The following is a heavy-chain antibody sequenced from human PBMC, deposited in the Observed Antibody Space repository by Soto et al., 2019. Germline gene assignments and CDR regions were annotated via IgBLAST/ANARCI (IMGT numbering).Heavy chain of an antibody. CDR3: ASCIAARPGWFDP. CDR1: GGTFSSYA. Sequence: VASVKVSCKASGGTFSSYAISWVRQAPGQGLEWMGGIIPIFGTANYAQKFQGRVTITADESTSTAYMELSSLRSEDTAVYYCASCIAARPGWFDPWGQGTLVTVSS. D-gene: IGHD6-6*01. V-gene: IGHV1-69*13. CDR2: IIPIFGTA. J-gene: IGHJ5*02.